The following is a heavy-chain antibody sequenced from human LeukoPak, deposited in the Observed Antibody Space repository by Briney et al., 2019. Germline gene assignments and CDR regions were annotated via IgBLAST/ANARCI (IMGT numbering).Heavy chain of an antibody. Sequence: VSVKVSCKASGYIFTVYYMYWVRQAPGQGLEWMGWINPNNGDTNYAQRFQGRVTMTRDTSITTAYMELSRLTSDDTAVYYCARFRLWFGPDTERTWFDPWGQGTLVTVSS. CDR3: ARFRLWFGPDTERTWFDP. D-gene: IGHD3-10*01. J-gene: IGHJ5*02. CDR2: INPNNGDT. V-gene: IGHV1-2*02. CDR1: GYIFTVYY.